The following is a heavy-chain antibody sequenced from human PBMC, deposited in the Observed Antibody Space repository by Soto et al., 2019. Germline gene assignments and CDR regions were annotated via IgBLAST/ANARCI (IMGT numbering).Heavy chain of an antibody. CDR1: GFTFSSDA. V-gene: IGHV3-23*01. CDR2: ISASGGST. D-gene: IGHD2-2*01. Sequence: GGSLRLSCAASGFTFSSDAMSWVRQAPGKGLEWVSGISASGGSTYYPDSVKGRFTISRDNSRNTPYLQMNSLRVEDTAVYYCAKDLGATTSWFFFEHWGQGTLVTVSS. CDR3: AKDLGATTSWFFFEH. J-gene: IGHJ4*02.